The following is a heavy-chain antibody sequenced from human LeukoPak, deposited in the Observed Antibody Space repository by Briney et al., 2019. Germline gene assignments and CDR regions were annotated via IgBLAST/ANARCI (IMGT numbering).Heavy chain of an antibody. Sequence: ASVKVSCKASGYTFTNYGVSWVRRAPGQGLEWMGWISAYNGNPGYTQKFQGRVTMTTDTSTSTTYMELRGLRSDDTAVYYCATYTEGYCTSANCYAGFDYWGQGTLVTVSS. V-gene: IGHV1-18*01. CDR1: GYTFTNYG. J-gene: IGHJ4*02. D-gene: IGHD2-2*01. CDR2: ISAYNGNP. CDR3: ATYTEGYCTSANCYAGFDY.